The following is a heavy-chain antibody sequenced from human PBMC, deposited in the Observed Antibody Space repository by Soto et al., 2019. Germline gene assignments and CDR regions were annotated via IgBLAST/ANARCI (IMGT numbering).Heavy chain of an antibody. CDR1: GYTLTELS. D-gene: IGHD1-7*01. J-gene: IGHJ4*02. CDR3: ATDPLVDWNYFLFY. CDR2: FDPEDGET. Sequence: GASVKVSCKVSGYTLTELSMHWVRQAPGKGLEWMGGFDPEDGETIYAQKFQGRVTMTEDTSTDTAYMELSSLRSEDTAVYYCATDPLVDWNYFLFYWGQGTLVTVSS. V-gene: IGHV1-24*01.